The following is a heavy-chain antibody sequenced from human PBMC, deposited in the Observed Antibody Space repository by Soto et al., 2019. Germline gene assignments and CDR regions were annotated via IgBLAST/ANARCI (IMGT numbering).Heavy chain of an antibody. CDR2: ISSSSSYI. Sequence: EVQLVESGGGLVKPGGSLRLSCAASGFTFSSYSMNWVRQAPGKGLEWVSSISSSSSYIYYADSVKGRFTISRDNAKNSLYLQMNSLRAEDTAVYYCARDSTDYYDSSGYYHQGAFDIWGQGTMVTVSS. J-gene: IGHJ3*02. CDR3: ARDSTDYYDSSGYYHQGAFDI. CDR1: GFTFSSYS. V-gene: IGHV3-21*01. D-gene: IGHD3-22*01.